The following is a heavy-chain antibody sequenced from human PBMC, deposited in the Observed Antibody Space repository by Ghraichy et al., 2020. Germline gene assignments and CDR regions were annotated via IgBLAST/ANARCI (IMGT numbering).Heavy chain of an antibody. CDR2: TRNKANSYTT. J-gene: IGHJ4*02. CDR3: AGYYYGSGSYSSFGY. Sequence: GGSLRLSCAASGFTFSDHYMDWVRQAPGKGLEWVGRTRNKANSYTTEYAASVIGRFTISRDDSKNSLYLQMNSLKTEDTAVYYCAGYYYGSGSYSSFGYWGQGTLVTVSS. V-gene: IGHV3-72*01. CDR1: GFTFSDHY. D-gene: IGHD3-10*01.